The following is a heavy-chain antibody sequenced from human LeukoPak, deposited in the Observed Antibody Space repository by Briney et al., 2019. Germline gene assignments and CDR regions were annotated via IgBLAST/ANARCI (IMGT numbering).Heavy chain of an antibody. CDR2: INPNSGGT. J-gene: IGHJ5*02. CDR1: GYTFISYY. Sequence: ASVKVPCKASGYTFISYYMHWVRQAPGQGLEWMGWINPNSGGTNFAQKFQGRVTMTRDTSSSTAYMELSSLRSDDTAVYYCARDVDSIPVGGTRGYLIDPWGQGTRVTVSS. D-gene: IGHD6-13*01. V-gene: IGHV1-2*02. CDR3: ARDVDSIPVGGTRGYLIDP.